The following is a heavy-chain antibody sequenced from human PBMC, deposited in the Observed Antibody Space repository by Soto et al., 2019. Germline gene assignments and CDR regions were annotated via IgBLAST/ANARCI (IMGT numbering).Heavy chain of an antibody. D-gene: IGHD2-15*01. J-gene: IGHJ3*02. V-gene: IGHV4-4*02. CDR3: ARYCSGGSCYLGAFDI. CDR1: GVSINSANW. CDR2: IYHSGST. Sequence: QMQLQESGPGLVKPSGTLSLTCTVSGVSINSANWWTWVRQSPGKGLEWIGEIYHSGSTNFNPSLESRVTLSVDNSKNQSYLELTSVTAADTAVYYCARYCSGGSCYLGAFDIWGQGTMVTVSS.